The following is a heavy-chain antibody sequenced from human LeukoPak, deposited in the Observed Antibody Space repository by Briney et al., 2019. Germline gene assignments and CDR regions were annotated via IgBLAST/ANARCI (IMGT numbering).Heavy chain of an antibody. J-gene: IGHJ5*02. CDR2: IYHSGST. V-gene: IGHV4-38-2*02. Sequence: SETLSLTCTVSGYSISSGYYWGWIRQPPGKGLEWIGSIYHSGSTYYNPSLKSRVTISVDTSKNQFSLKLSSVTAADTAVYYCARGDDYYGSGLGNWFDPWGQGTLVTVSS. D-gene: IGHD3-10*01. CDR3: ARGDDYYGSGLGNWFDP. CDR1: GYSISSGYY.